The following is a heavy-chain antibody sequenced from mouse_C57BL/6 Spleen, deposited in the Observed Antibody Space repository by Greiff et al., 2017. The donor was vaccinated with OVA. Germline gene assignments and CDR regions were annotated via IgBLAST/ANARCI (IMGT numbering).Heavy chain of an antibody. V-gene: IGHV1-69*01. CDR1: GYTFTSYW. CDR3: ARYDNDH. CDR2: IDPSDSTT. Sequence: QVQLQQPGAELVMPGASVKLSCKASGYTFTSYWMHWVKQRPGQGLEWIGEIDPSDSTTNYNQKFKGKSTLTVDKSSSTAYMQLSSLTYEDSAVCYCARYDNDHWGQGTTLTVSS. J-gene: IGHJ2*01. D-gene: IGHD2-3*01.